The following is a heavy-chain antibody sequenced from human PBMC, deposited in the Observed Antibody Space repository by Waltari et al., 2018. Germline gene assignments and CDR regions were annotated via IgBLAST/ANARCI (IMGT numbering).Heavy chain of an antibody. CDR2: ISGSGGGT. J-gene: IGHJ3*02. CDR3: AKDRRYISSWSTVFYI. D-gene: IGHD6-13*01. CDR1: GFTISSYA. V-gene: IGHV3-23*01. Sequence: EVQLLESGGGLVQPGGSLRLYCAACGFTISSYAMNWVLQAPGKGLEWVSGISGSGGGTYYADSVKGRFTISRDNSKNTLYLQLNSLRAGDTAVYYCAKDRRYISSWSTVFYIWGQGTMVTVSS.